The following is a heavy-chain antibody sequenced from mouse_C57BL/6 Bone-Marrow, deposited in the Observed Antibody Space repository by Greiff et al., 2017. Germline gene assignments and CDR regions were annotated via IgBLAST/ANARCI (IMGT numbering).Heavy chain of an antibody. CDR3: ARWGFAY. J-gene: IGHJ3*01. V-gene: IGHV1-37*01. CDR1: GYSFTGYF. CDR2: IYPYNGDT. Sequence: VQLKQPGPELVKPGASVKLSCKASGYSFTGYFMNWVKQSPGQGLEWIGRIYPYNGDTFYNQKFKGKATLTVDKSSSTAYMELLSLTSEDSAVYYCARWGFAYWGQGTLVTVSA.